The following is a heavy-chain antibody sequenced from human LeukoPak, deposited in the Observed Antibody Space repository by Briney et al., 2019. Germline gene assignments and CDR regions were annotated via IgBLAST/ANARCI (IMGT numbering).Heavy chain of an antibody. CDR2: INHSGST. V-gene: IGHV4-34*01. Sequence: PSETLSLTCAVYGGSFSGYYWSWIRQPPGKGLEWIGEINHSGSTNYNPSLKSRVTMSVDTSKNQFSLKLSSVTAADTAVYYCARDPYCSGGSCLSYFDYWGQGTLVTVSS. CDR3: ARDPYCSGGSCLSYFDY. D-gene: IGHD2-15*01. CDR1: GGSFSGYY. J-gene: IGHJ4*02.